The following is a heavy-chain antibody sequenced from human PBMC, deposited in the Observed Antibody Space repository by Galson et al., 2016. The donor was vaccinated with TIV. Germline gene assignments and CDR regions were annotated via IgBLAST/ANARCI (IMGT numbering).Heavy chain of an antibody. CDR3: AKGSTWFGESLSH. CDR2: ISNTGADT. J-gene: IGHJ4*02. CDR1: GLVSSSFA. Sequence: SLRLSCAASGLVSSSFAMNWVRQAPGKGPEWVSTISNTGADTFHADSVKGRFAISRDNSKNMLYLHMTSLRADDTAVYYCAKGSTWFGESLSHWGQGTPVTVSS. D-gene: IGHD3-10*01. V-gene: IGHV3-23*01.